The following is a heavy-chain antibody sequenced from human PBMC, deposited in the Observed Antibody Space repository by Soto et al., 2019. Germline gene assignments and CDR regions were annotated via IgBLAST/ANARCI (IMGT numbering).Heavy chain of an antibody. CDR3: ARGGRYTYGYGDYSYGMDV. Sequence: EVQVLESGGGLVQPGGSLRLSCAASGFSFGDYAMSWVRQAPGKGLEWVSGISGTGSRTSYADSVRGRFTISRDNVNNTLSLQMDSLRAEDTAVYYCARGGRYTYGYGDYSYGMDVWGQGPTVTVSS. V-gene: IGHV3-23*01. J-gene: IGHJ6*02. D-gene: IGHD5-18*01. CDR2: ISGTGSRT. CDR1: GFSFGDYA.